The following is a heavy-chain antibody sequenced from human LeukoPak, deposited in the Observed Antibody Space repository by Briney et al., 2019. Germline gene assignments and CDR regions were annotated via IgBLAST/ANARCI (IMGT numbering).Heavy chain of an antibody. J-gene: IGHJ6*03. CDR3: ARERSSCYTGFCYFCYYMDV. D-gene: IGHD2-2*02. CDR2: IWYDGSNK. V-gene: IGHV3-33*01. CDR1: GFTLSSYG. Sequence: GRSLRLSCAASGFTLSSYGMHWVSQAPTKGLEWVAVIWYDGSNKYYADAVKGRFTISRDNSKNTLYLQMNSLRAEDTAVYYCARERSSCYTGFCYFCYYMDVWGKGTTVTVSS.